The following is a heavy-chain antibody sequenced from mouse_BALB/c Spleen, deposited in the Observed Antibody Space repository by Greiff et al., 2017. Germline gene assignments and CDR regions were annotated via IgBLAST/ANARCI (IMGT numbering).Heavy chain of an antibody. J-gene: IGHJ2*01. CDR3: VYGSPFDY. Sequence: EVMLVESGGGLVKPGGSLKLSCAASGFTFSSYAMSWVRQTPEKRLEWVASISSGGSTYYPDSVKGRFTISRDNARNILYLQMSSLRSEDTAMYYCVYGSPFDYWGQGTTLTVSS. CDR1: GFTFSSYA. CDR2: ISSGGST. V-gene: IGHV5-6-5*01. D-gene: IGHD1-1*01.